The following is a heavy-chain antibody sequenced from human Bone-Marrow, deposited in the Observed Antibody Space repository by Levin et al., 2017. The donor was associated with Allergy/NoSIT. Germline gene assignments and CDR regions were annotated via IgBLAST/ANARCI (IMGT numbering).Heavy chain of an antibody. D-gene: IGHD2/OR15-2a*01. Sequence: ASVKVSCKASGNTFTGDYIHWVRQAPGQGPEWMGRINPKNGATNFAQKFQGRVTLTRDTSISTAYMELSRLRSDDTALYYCARRPSSYCNSTTCYEADYWGQGTRVTVSS. V-gene: IGHV1-2*06. CDR3: ARRPSSYCNSTTCYEADY. CDR2: INPKNGAT. CDR1: GNTFTGDY. J-gene: IGHJ1*01.